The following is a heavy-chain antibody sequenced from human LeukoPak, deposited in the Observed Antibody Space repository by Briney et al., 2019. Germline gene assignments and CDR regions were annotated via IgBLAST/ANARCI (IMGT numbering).Heavy chain of an antibody. CDR2: VSADTGNT. D-gene: IGHD4-17*01. Sequence: ASVKVSCKASDTTFFAYIITWVRQAPGQGPEWMGWVSADTGNTDYAQKFQGRVTLTTDRSTKTAYMELKSQTIDDSAIYYCATRGDFFDSWGQGTLVTVSS. CDR1: DTTFFAYI. V-gene: IGHV1-18*01. CDR3: ATRGDFFDS. J-gene: IGHJ4*02.